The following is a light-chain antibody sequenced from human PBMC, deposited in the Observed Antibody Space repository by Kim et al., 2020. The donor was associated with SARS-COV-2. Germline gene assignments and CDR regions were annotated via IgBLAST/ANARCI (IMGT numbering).Light chain of an antibody. V-gene: IGKV1-39*01. CDR3: QQSYSTPPT. CDR2: SAS. CDR1: QSISNH. J-gene: IGKJ3*01. Sequence: LAASVGDRVTITCRASQSISNHLNWYQQKPGKAPKLLIYSASQTEVPARFSGSGAGTDFTLTINSLQREDFATYYCQQSYSTPPTFGPGTKVDIK.